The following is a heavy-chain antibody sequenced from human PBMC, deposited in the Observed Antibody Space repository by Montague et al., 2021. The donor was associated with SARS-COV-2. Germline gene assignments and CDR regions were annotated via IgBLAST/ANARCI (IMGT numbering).Heavy chain of an antibody. D-gene: IGHD1-26*01. J-gene: IGHJ6*02. V-gene: IGHV3-7*03. CDR3: ARDSRIVGATGDMDV. CDR1: GFTFSSYW. CDR2: IKPDGGEQ. Sequence: SLRLSCAASGFTFSSYWLSWARQTPGKGLEWVANIKPDGGEQHYLDSXXGRFTISRDNAKNSLNLQMDSLRAEDTALYYCARDSRIVGATGDMDVWGQGTAVIVSS.